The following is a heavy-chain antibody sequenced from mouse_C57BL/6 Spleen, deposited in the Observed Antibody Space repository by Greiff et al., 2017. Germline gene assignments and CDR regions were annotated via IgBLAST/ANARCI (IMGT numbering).Heavy chain of an antibody. Sequence: QVQLQQSGPELVKPGASVKISCKASGYAFSSSWMNWVKQRPGKGLEWIGRIYPGDGDTNYNGKFKGKATLTADKSSSTAYMQLSSLTSEDSAVYFCARSGMVTSHMDYWGQGTSVTVSS. CDR1: GYAFSSSW. CDR3: ARSGMVTSHMDY. V-gene: IGHV1-82*01. J-gene: IGHJ4*01. D-gene: IGHD2-2*01. CDR2: IYPGDGDT.